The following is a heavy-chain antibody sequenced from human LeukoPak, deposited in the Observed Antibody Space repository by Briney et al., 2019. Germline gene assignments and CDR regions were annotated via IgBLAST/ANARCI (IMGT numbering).Heavy chain of an antibody. CDR3: AREVAARPGNYYYYGMDV. J-gene: IGHJ6*02. CDR2: INPNSGGT. Sequence: SVKVSCKASGYTFTGYYMHWVRQAPGQGLEWMGWINPNSGGTNYAQKFQGRVTMTRDTSISTAYMELSRLRSDDTAVYYCAREVAARPGNYYYYGMDVWGQGTTVTVPS. D-gene: IGHD6-6*01. V-gene: IGHV1-2*02. CDR1: GYTFTGYY.